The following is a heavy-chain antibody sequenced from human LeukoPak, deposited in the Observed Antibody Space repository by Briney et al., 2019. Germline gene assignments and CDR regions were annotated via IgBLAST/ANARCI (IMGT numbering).Heavy chain of an antibody. V-gene: IGHV1-2*02. Sequence: ASVKVSCKASGYTFTGYYMHWVRQAPGQGLEWMGWINPNSGGTNYAQKFQGRVTMTRDTSISTAYMELSRLRSDDTAVYYCAREGSITFGGVIATYAYYFDYWGQGTLVTVSS. CDR2: INPNSGGT. CDR1: GYTFTGYY. CDR3: AREGSITFGGVIATYAYYFDY. J-gene: IGHJ4*02. D-gene: IGHD3-16*02.